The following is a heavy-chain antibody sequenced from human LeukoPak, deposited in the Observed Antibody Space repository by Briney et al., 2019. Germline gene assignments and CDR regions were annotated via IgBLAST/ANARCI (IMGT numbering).Heavy chain of an antibody. J-gene: IGHJ3*02. CDR3: ATLTTVVTPYAFDI. Sequence: ASVKVSCKVSGYTLTELSMHWVRQAPGKGLEWMGGFDPEDGETIYAQKFQGRVTMTEDTSTDTAYMELSSLRSEDTAVYYCATLTTVVTPYAFDIWGQGTMVTVSS. D-gene: IGHD4-23*01. CDR2: FDPEDGET. CDR1: GYTLTELS. V-gene: IGHV1-24*01.